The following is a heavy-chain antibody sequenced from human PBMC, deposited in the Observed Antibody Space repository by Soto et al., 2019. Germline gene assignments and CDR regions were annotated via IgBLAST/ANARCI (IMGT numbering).Heavy chain of an antibody. Sequence: SQTLSLTCAISGDSISNNDAAWTWIRQSPSRGLEWLGRTYYRSKWYNDYAVSVKSRITINPDTSRNQYSLQLNSVTSEDTAFYYCARGVVVRFYYYYGMDVWGQGTTVTVSS. CDR1: GDSISNNDAA. V-gene: IGHV6-1*01. CDR3: ARGVVVRFYYYYGMDV. CDR2: TYYRSKWYN. J-gene: IGHJ6*02. D-gene: IGHD2-2*01.